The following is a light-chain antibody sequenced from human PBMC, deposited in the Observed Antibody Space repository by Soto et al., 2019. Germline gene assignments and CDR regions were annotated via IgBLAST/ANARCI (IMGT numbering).Light chain of an antibody. CDR1: SSNIGSNT. CDR2: SNN. V-gene: IGLV1-44*01. J-gene: IGLJ1*01. CDR3: AAWDDSLSGYV. Sequence: QSVLTQPPSASGNPGQRVTISCFGSSSNIGSNTVNWYQQHPGTAPKLLIYSNNQRPSGVPDRFSGSKSGTSASLAISGLRSEDEADYYCAAWDDSLSGYVFGTGTKVTVL.